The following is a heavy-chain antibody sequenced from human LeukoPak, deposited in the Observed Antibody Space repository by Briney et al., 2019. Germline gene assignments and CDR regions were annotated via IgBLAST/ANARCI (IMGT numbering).Heavy chain of an antibody. V-gene: IGHV3-33*06. CDR1: GFTFSSYS. Sequence: GGSLRLSCAASGFTFSSYSMNWVRQAPGKGLEWVAVIWYDGSNKYYADSVKGRFTISRDNSKNTLYLQMNSLRAEDTAVYYWAKDLGRYYYDSSGYLFDYWGQGTLVTVSS. CDR2: IWYDGSNK. J-gene: IGHJ4*02. CDR3: AKDLGRYYYDSSGYLFDY. D-gene: IGHD3-22*01.